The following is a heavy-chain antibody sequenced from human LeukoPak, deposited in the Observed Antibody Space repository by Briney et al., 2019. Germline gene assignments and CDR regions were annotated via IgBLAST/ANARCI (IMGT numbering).Heavy chain of an antibody. CDR2: IYHSGST. J-gene: IGHJ4*02. CDR3: ARRGTMVRKIDY. D-gene: IGHD3-10*01. CDR1: GYSISSGYY. V-gene: IGHV4-38-2*01. Sequence: PSETLSLTCAVSGYSISSGYYWGWIRQPPGKGLEWIGSIYHSGSTYYNPSLKSRVTISVDTSKNQFSLKLSSVTAADTAVYYCARRGTMVRKIDYWGQGTLVTVSS.